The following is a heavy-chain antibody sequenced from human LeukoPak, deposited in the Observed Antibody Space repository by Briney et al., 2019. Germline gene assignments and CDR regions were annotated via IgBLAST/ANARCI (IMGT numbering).Heavy chain of an antibody. CDR1: GFTFSSYS. CDR2: ISYDGSNK. Sequence: PGGSLRLSCAASGFTFSSYSMNWVRQAPGKGLEWVAVISYDGSNKYYADSVKGRFTISRDNSKNTLYLQMNSLRAEDTAVYYCARGASPFDYWGQGTLVTVSS. J-gene: IGHJ4*02. CDR3: ARGASPFDY. V-gene: IGHV3-30*03.